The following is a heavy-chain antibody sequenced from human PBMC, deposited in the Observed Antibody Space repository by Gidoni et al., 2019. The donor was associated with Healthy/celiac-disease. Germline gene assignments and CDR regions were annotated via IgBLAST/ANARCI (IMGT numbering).Heavy chain of an antibody. V-gene: IGHV4-38-2*02. CDR3: ASYSSGWSYFDY. Sequence: PGLVKPSESLSLTCTVSGYSISSGYYWGWIRQPPGKGLEWIGSIYHSGSTYYNPSLKSRVTISVDTSKNQFSLKLSSVTAADTAVYYCASYSSGWSYFDYWGQGTLVTVSS. CDR1: GYSISSGYY. J-gene: IGHJ4*02. D-gene: IGHD6-19*01. CDR2: IYHSGST.